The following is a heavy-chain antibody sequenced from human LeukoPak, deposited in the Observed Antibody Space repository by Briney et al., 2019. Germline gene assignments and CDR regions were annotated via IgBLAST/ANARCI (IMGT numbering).Heavy chain of an antibody. CDR2: ISSSSSYI. CDR1: GFTFSSYE. Sequence: KTGGSLRLSCAASGFTFSSYEMNWVRQAPGKGLEWVSSISSSSSYIYYADSVKGRFTISRDNAKNSLYLQMNSLRAEDTAVYYCAPGYSSSWSGYWGQGTLVTVSS. J-gene: IGHJ4*02. CDR3: APGYSSSWSGY. V-gene: IGHV3-21*01. D-gene: IGHD6-13*01.